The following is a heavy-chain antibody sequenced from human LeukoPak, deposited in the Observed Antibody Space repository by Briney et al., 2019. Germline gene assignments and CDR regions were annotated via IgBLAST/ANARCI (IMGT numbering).Heavy chain of an antibody. V-gene: IGHV3-30-3*01. CDR1: GFTFSSYA. J-gene: IGHJ4*02. D-gene: IGHD1-26*01. CDR2: ISYDGSNK. CDR3: ARDKVGAPDY. Sequence: GGSLRLSCAASGFTFSSYAMHWVRQAPGKGLEWVAVISYDGSNKYYADSVKGRFTISSDNSKNTLYLQMNSLRAEDTAVYYCARDKVGAPDYWGQGTLVTVSS.